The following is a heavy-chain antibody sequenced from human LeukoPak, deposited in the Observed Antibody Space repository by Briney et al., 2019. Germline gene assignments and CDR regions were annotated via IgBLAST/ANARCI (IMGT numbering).Heavy chain of an antibody. CDR2: IKQHGSEK. Sequence: GGSLSLSCAASGFTFSSYWMSWVRQAPGKGLEWVANIKQHGSEKYYVDSVEGRFTISRDNAKNSLYLQMNSLRAEDTAVYYCARGGTTVTARDYFDYWGQGTLVTVSS. CDR1: GFTFSSYW. V-gene: IGHV3-7*01. D-gene: IGHD4-11*01. J-gene: IGHJ4*02. CDR3: ARGGTTVTARDYFDY.